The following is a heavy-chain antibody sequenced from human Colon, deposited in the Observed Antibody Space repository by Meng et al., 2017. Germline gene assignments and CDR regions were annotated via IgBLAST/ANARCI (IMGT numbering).Heavy chain of an antibody. V-gene: IGHV3-66*02. Sequence: EVERVDAGGGLVQPGGSLSLSCAASGCTVSSNYMSWVRQAPGKGLEWVSVIYSGGSTYYADSVKGRFTISRDNSKNTLYLQMNSLRAEDTAVYYCAREGKSGPNWFDPWGQGTLVTVSS. D-gene: IGHD6-25*01. J-gene: IGHJ5*02. CDR3: AREGKSGPNWFDP. CDR2: IYSGGST. CDR1: GCTVSSNY.